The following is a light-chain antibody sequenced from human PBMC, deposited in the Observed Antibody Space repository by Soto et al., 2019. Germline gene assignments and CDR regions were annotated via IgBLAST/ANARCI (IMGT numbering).Light chain of an antibody. V-gene: IGKV1-9*01. CDR2: GAS. J-gene: IGKJ4*01. CDR3: QQFNAYPLT. Sequence: DIQLTQSPSFLSASVGDRVTISCRASQGISDYLAWYQQKPGKAPKLLIYGASTLQSGVPSRFSGRESGTEFTLTISSLQPEDFATYFCQQFNAYPLTFDGGTKLEIK. CDR1: QGISDY.